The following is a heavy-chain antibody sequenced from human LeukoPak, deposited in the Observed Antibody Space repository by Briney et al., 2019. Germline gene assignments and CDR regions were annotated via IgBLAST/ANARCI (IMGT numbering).Heavy chain of an antibody. D-gene: IGHD1-26*01. CDR3: ARVMVGATYDY. J-gene: IGHJ4*02. Sequence: GGSLRLSCAASGCTFDDYGMSWVRQVSGKGLEWVSGINWNGGDTAYVDSVKGRFTISRDNAKNSLCLQMNSLRAEDTALYYCARVMVGATYDYWGQGTLVTVSS. V-gene: IGHV3-20*04. CDR2: INWNGGDT. CDR1: GCTFDDYG.